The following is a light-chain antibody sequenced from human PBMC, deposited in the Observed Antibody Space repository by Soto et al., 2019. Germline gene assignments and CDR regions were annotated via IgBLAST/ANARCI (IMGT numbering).Light chain of an antibody. CDR2: DVS. Sequence: QSALTQPASVSGSPGQSITISCTGTSSDVGGYNYVSWYQQHPGKAPKVMIYDVSNRPSGVSNRFSGSKSGNTASLTISGLQAEDEADYYCSSYTGSSTLVVFGGGTKVTVL. V-gene: IGLV2-14*03. CDR3: SSYTGSSTLVV. J-gene: IGLJ2*01. CDR1: SSDVGGYNY.